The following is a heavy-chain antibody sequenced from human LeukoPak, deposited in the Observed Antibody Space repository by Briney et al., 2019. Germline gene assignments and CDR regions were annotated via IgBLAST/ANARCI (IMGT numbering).Heavy chain of an antibody. J-gene: IGHJ5*02. D-gene: IGHD3-22*01. CDR1: AFTFSKYD. Sequence: GGSLRLSCAISAFTFSKYDMNWVRQTPDKGLEWVAATSYHGRDKYYADAVSGRFTISRDNSKNTLHLEMDSLRTDDTAVYYCTKERGGGGRRINLMVGGYGPWGQGTQVTVSS. CDR2: TSYHGRDK. CDR3: TKERGGGGRRINLMVGGYGP. V-gene: IGHV3-30*18.